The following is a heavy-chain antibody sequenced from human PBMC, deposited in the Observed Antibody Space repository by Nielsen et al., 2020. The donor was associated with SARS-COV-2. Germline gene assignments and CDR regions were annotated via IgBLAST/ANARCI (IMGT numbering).Heavy chain of an antibody. V-gene: IGHV4-31*03. CDR1: GGSISSGGYY. J-gene: IGHJ6*02. Sequence: LRLSCTVSGGSISSGGYYWRWIRHHPGTGLEWIGYIYFSGRTCYNPSLKSRVTISVDTSKNQFSLSLRSVTAADTAVYYCAIESSGYDHYNYGMDVWGQGTTVTVSS. CDR2: IYFSGRT. D-gene: IGHD5-12*01. CDR3: AIESSGYDHYNYGMDV.